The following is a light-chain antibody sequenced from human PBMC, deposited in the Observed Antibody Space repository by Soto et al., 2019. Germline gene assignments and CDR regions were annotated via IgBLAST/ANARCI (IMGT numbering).Light chain of an antibody. CDR3: QQYSNLWT. CDR2: GAS. V-gene: IGKV3-20*01. Sequence: EIVLTQSPGTLSLSPWERATLSCRASQSVSSSHLAWYQQKPGQAPRLLISGASSRATGIPDRFTGSGSGTDFTLTISRLEPEDFAVYYCQQYSNLWTFGQGTKVDIK. CDR1: QSVSSSH. J-gene: IGKJ1*01.